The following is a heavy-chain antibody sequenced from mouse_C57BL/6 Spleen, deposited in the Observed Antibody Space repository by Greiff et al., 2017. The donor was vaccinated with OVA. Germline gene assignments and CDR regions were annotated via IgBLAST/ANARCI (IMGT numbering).Heavy chain of an antibody. J-gene: IGHJ3*01. CDR2: INPNNGGT. CDR1: GYTFTDYY. CDR3: ARNFFAY. V-gene: IGHV1-26*01. Sequence: VQLQQSGPELVKPGASVKISCKASGYTFTDYYMNWVKQSPGKSLEWIGDINPNNGGTSYNQKFKGKATLTVDKSSSTAYMELRSLTSEDSAVYYCARNFFAYWGQGTLVTVSA.